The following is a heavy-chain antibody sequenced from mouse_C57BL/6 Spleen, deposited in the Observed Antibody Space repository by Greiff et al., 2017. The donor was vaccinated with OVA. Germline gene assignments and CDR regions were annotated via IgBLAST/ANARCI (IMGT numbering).Heavy chain of an antibody. CDR3: ARQDGYYVGYCDY. D-gene: IGHD2-3*01. J-gene: IGHJ2*01. V-gene: IGHV1-42*01. CDR2: INPSTGGT. CDR1: GYSFTGYY. Sequence: VQLQQSGPELVKPGASVKISCKASGYSFTGYYMNWVKQSPEKSLEWIGEINPSTGGTTYNQKFKAKATLTVDKSSSTAYMQLKSLTSEDSAVYYCARQDGYYVGYCDYWGQGTTLTVSS.